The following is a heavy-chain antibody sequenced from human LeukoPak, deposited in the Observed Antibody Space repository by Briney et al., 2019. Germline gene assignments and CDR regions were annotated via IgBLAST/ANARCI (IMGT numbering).Heavy chain of an antibody. J-gene: IGHJ3*02. CDR2: IFYSGRT. CDR3: ARKNDFEI. V-gene: IGHV4-59*12. D-gene: IGHD2/OR15-2a*01. CDR1: GGSITSDH. Sequence: SETLSLTCTVSGGSITSDHWHWIRQPPGKGLEWIGCIFYSGRTYYNPSLKSRVSISVDMSKNQFSLRLTSVTAADTAVYYCARKNDFEIWGQGTLVTVSS.